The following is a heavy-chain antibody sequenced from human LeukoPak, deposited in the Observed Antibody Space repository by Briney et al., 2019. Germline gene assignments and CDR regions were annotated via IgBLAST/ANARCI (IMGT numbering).Heavy chain of an antibody. CDR2: ISSSGNTI. CDR1: GFTFSSYS. CDR3: AGLRGYSYGYGDS. V-gene: IGHV3-48*04. J-gene: IGHJ4*02. D-gene: IGHD5-18*01. Sequence: GGSLRLSCAASGFTFSSYSMNWVRQAPGKGLEWVSYISSSGNTIDYADSVKGRFTIFRDNAKNSLYLQMVSLRAEDTAVYYCAGLRGYSYGYGDSWGQGTLVTVSS.